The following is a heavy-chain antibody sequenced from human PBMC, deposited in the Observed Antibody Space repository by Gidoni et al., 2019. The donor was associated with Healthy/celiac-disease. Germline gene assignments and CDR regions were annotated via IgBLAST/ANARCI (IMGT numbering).Heavy chain of an antibody. V-gene: IGHV3-21*01. CDR3: ASKVAAAGTLDP. CDR2: ISSSSSYI. D-gene: IGHD6-13*01. Sequence: EVQLVESGGGLVKPGGSLRLSCAASGFTFSSYSMNWVRQAPGKGLGWVSSISSSSSYIYYADSVKGRFTISRDNAKNSLYLQMNSLRAEDTAVYYCASKVAAAGTLDPWGQGTLVTVSS. CDR1: GFTFSSYS. J-gene: IGHJ5*02.